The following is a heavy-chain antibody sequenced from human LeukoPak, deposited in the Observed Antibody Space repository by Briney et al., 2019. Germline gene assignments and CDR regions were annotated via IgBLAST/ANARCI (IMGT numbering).Heavy chain of an antibody. D-gene: IGHD3-22*01. CDR1: GYTFTNYG. CDR3: AREPPRYYDTQTCDY. J-gene: IGHJ4*02. Sequence: ASVKVSFKASGYTFTNYGISWVRQAPGRGLEWMGWISAYSGDTISAQKFQGRATMTIERSTSTAYIELRSLRYDDTAVYYCAREPPRYYDTQTCDYWGQGTLVTVSS. CDR2: ISAYSGDT. V-gene: IGHV1-18*01.